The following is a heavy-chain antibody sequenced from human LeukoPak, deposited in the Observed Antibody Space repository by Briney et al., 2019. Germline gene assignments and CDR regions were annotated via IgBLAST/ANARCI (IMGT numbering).Heavy chain of an antibody. D-gene: IGHD3-22*01. CDR1: GYTFTGYY. Sequence: ASVKVSCKASGYTFTGYYMHWVRQAPGQGLEWMGWINPNSGGTNYAQKFQGRVTTTRDTSISTAYMELSRLRSDDTAVYYCARGRRITMIVVVTNYYYGMDVWGQGTTVTVSS. J-gene: IGHJ6*02. CDR3: ARGRRITMIVVVTNYYYGMDV. V-gene: IGHV1-2*02. CDR2: INPNSGGT.